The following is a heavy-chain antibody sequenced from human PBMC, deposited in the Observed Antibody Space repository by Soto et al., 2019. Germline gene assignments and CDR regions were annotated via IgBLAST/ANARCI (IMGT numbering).Heavy chain of an antibody. Sequence: ASVKVSCKASGFTFTSSAMQWVRQARGQRLEWIGWIVVGSGNTNYAQKFQERVTITRDMSTSTAYMELSSLRSEDTAVYYCAADRGGNLNDLYYYYYMDVWGKGTTVTVSS. J-gene: IGHJ6*03. V-gene: IGHV1-58*02. CDR1: GFTFTSSA. CDR2: IVVGSGNT. D-gene: IGHD1-1*01. CDR3: AADRGGNLNDLYYYYYMDV.